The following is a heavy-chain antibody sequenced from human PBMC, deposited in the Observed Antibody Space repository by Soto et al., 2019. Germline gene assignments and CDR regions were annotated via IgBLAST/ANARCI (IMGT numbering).Heavy chain of an antibody. CDR3: ARLGYYYDSSDY. V-gene: IGHV4-39*01. CDR2: IYYSGST. J-gene: IGHJ4*02. Sequence: PSETLSLTCTVSGGSISSSSYCWGWIRQPPGKGLEWIGSIYYSGSTYYNPSLKSRVTISVDTSKNQFSLKLSSVTAADTAVYYCARLGYYYDSSDYWGQGTLVTVSS. D-gene: IGHD3-22*01. CDR1: GGSISSSSYC.